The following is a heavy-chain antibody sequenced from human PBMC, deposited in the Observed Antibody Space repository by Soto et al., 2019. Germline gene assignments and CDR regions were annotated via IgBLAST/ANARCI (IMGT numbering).Heavy chain of an antibody. Sequence: ASAKVSCKASGYTFTSYGIRWVRQAPGQGLEWMGWISAYNGNTNYAQKLQGRVTMTTDTSTSTAYMELRCLRSDDTAVYYCSGRAAAGDFDYWGQGILVTDSS. D-gene: IGHD6-13*01. V-gene: IGHV1-18*01. CDR1: GYTFTSYG. CDR2: ISAYNGNT. CDR3: SGRAAAGDFDY. J-gene: IGHJ4*02.